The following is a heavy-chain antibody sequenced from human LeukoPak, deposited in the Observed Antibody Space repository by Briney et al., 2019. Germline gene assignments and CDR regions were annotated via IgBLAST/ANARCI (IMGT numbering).Heavy chain of an antibody. V-gene: IGHV3-23*01. J-gene: IGHJ6*02. CDR2: ISGSGGST. D-gene: IGHD6-19*01. CDR1: GFTFSSYG. Sequence: GGSLRLSCAASGFTFSSYGMHWVRQAPGKGLEWVSAISGSGGSTYYADSVKGRFTISRDNSKNTLYLQMNSLRAEDTAVYYCAKVAVAGTSPGYYYYYGMDVWGQGTTVTVSS. CDR3: AKVAVAGTSPGYYYYYGMDV.